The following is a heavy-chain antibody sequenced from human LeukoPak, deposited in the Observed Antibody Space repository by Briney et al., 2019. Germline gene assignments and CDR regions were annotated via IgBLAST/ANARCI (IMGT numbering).Heavy chain of an antibody. D-gene: IGHD1/OR15-1a*01. V-gene: IGHV4-39*01. CDR2: IYYTGNS. J-gene: IGHJ4*02. CDR3: SREHYSTSDY. CDR1: GGSISSSSHH. Sequence: PSETLSLTCTVSGGSISSSSHHWAWIRQPPGKGLEWIASIYYTGNSYYNPSLRSRLTISVDSSKDQFSLRLSPVTAADTAVYYCSREHYSTSDYWGQGILVTVSS.